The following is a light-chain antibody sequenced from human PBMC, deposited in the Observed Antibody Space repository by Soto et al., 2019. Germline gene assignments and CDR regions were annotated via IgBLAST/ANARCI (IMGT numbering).Light chain of an antibody. CDR2: DVS. CDR1: SSDVGGYNY. Sequence: QPVLTQPASVSGSPGQSITISCTGTSSDVGGYNYVSWYQQHPGKAPKLMIFDVSDRPSGVSDRFSGSKSGNTASLTISGLQAEDEADYYCSSYARSSPVVFGGGTKLTVL. V-gene: IGLV2-14*01. J-gene: IGLJ2*01. CDR3: SSYARSSPVV.